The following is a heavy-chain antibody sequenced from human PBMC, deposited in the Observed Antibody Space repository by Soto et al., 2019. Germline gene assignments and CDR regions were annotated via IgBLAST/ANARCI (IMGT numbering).Heavy chain of an antibody. CDR1: GYTFTGYY. D-gene: IGHD3-22*01. CDR2: INPNSGGT. V-gene: IGHV1-2*02. J-gene: IGHJ4*02. Sequence: ASVKVSCKASGYTFTGYYMHWLRQAPGQGLEWMGWINPNSGGTNYAQKFQGRVTMTRDTSISTAYMELSRLRSDDTAVYYCARDHYDSSGYYSPHDYWGQGTLVTVSS. CDR3: ARDHYDSSGYYSPHDY.